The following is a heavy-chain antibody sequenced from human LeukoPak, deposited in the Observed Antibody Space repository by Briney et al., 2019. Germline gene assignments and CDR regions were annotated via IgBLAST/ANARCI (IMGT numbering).Heavy chain of an antibody. CDR2: ISSSSSTI. D-gene: IGHD3-9*01. V-gene: IGHV3-48*01. J-gene: IGHJ4*02. CDR3: ARDEYDILTGYSY. Sequence: PGGSLRLSCAASGFTFSSYSMNWVRQAPGKGLEWVSYISSSSSTIYYADSVKGRFTISRDNAKNSLYLQMNSLRAEDTAVYYCARDEYDILTGYSYWGQGTLVTVS. CDR1: GFTFSSYS.